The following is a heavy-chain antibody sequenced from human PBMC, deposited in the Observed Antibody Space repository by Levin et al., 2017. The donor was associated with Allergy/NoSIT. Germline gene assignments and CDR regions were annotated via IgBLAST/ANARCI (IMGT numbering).Heavy chain of an antibody. J-gene: IGHJ5*02. CDR3: TRGLPLRYFDWLSNCLFDP. CDR1: GFTFGDYA. D-gene: IGHD3-9*01. CDR2: IRSKAYGGTT. V-gene: IGHV3-49*03. Sequence: PGGSLRLSCTASGFTFGDYAMSWFRQAPGKGLEWVGFIRSKAYGGTTEYAASVKGIFTISRGDSKSIAYLQMNSLKTEDTAVYYCTRGLPLRYFDWLSNCLFDPWGQGTLVTVSS.